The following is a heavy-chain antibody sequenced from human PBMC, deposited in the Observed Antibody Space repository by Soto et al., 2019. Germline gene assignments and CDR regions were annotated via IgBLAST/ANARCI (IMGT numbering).Heavy chain of an antibody. CDR1: RGSVNSVYNY. CDR3: ARESSLLLPVTRKKIDP. CDR2: VYYSGST. V-gene: IGHV4-61*01. Sequence: PQTLSLTSNVSRGSVNSVYNYWNWIRQSPGKGLEWFGYVYYSGSTHYNSSPKSRLSVSLHTSRHQFSLKLTSVTAPETAIYYCARESSLLLPVTRKKIDPWGQGILVTV. D-gene: IGHD3-3*01. J-gene: IGHJ5*01.